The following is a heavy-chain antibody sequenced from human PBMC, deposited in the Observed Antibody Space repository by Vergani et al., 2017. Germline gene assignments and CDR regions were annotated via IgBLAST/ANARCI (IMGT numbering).Heavy chain of an antibody. CDR1: GFTFSSYS. CDR3: ARDLVGAANFDY. Sequence: EVQVVESGGGLVKPGGSLRLSCAASGFTFSSYSMNWVRQAPGKGLEWVYSISSSSSYIYYADSMNVGFPISRDNAKNSLYLQMNSRRAEDTAVYSCARDLVGAANFDYWGQGTLVTVSS. CDR2: ISSSSSYI. J-gene: IGHJ4*02. V-gene: IGHV3-21*01. D-gene: IGHD1-26*01.